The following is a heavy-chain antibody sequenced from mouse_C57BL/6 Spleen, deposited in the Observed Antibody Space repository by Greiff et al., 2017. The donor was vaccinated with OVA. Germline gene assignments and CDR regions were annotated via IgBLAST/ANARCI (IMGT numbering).Heavy chain of an antibody. CDR2: IDPSDSYT. D-gene: IGHD1-1*01. J-gene: IGHJ4*01. Sequence: QVQLQQPGAELVRPGPSVKLSCTASGYTFTSYWMHWVKQRPGQGLAWIGVIDPSDSYTNYNQKFKGKATLTVDTSSSTAYMQLSSLTSEDSAVYYCARDYGSIYAMDYWGQGTSVTVSS. V-gene: IGHV1-59*01. CDR3: ARDYGSIYAMDY. CDR1: GYTFTSYW.